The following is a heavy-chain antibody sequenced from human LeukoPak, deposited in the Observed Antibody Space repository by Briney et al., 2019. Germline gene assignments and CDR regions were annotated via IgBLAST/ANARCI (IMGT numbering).Heavy chain of an antibody. CDR2: VYYTGST. V-gene: IGHV4-39*07. CDR1: GGSISSSAYY. Sequence: PSETLSLTCTVSGGSISSSAYYWDWIRQPPGKGLEWIGNVYYTGSTYYNPSLKSRVTISVDTSKNQFSLQLSSVTAADTAVYYCARSGGSSSSVRVDYWGQGTLVTVSS. J-gene: IGHJ4*02. CDR3: ARSGGSSSSVRVDY. D-gene: IGHD6-6*01.